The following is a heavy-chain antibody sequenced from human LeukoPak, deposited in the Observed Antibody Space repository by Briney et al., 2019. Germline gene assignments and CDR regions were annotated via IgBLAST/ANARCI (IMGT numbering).Heavy chain of an antibody. J-gene: IGHJ4*02. CDR2: INAGNGGT. Sequence: ASVKVSCKASGYTFSRYVVHLVREAPGQRPEWVGWINAGNGGTKYSQNFQGRVTITWDRSPNTAYMELSSLTSEDTAPYYSVREDCGDTCYPRGYWGQGTLVAVSS. D-gene: IGHD2-21*01. V-gene: IGHV1-3*01. CDR3: VREDCGDTCYPRGY. CDR1: GYTFSRYV.